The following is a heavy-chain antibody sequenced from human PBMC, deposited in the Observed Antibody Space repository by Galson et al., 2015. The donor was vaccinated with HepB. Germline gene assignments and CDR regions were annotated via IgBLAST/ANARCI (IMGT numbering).Heavy chain of an antibody. CDR1: GFTLTDFA. V-gene: IGHV3-30-3*01. CDR3: ARDPDDTDGYYLTFEY. Sequence: LRLSCAASGFTLTDFAMYWVRQAPGKGLEWVAFISYDGNNQYYADSVRGRFTISRDVAKNTLYLQMNSLRIEDTALYYCARDPDDTDGYYLTFEYWGQGALITVSS. CDR2: ISYDGNNQ. J-gene: IGHJ4*02. D-gene: IGHD3-22*01.